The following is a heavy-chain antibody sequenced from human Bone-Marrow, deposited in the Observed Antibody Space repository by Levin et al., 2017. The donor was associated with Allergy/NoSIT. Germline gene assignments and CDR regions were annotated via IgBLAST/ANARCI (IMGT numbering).Heavy chain of an antibody. Sequence: SETLSLTCTVSNGSFSGYFWTWIRQPPGKGLEWIGYVYFSGSTSYNPSLNSRVTISVHTSKIEFSLRLRSVTAADTGTYYCARAGYSSVRGVSYGMDVWGPGTTVTVSS. CDR1: NGSFSGYF. J-gene: IGHJ6*02. CDR2: VYFSGST. CDR3: ARAGYSSVRGVSYGMDV. D-gene: IGHD6-19*01. V-gene: IGHV4-59*01.